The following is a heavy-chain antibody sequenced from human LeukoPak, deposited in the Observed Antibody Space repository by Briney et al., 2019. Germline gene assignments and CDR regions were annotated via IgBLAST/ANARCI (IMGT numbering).Heavy chain of an antibody. D-gene: IGHD3-22*01. CDR1: GYTFTSYD. V-gene: IGHV1-2*02. Sequence: ASVKVSCKASGYTFTSYDINWVRQAPGQGLEWMGWINPNSGDTNFAQKFQGRVTMTRDTSISTAYMELSRLRSDDTAVYYCAREGSSGYYLLYWGQGTLVTVSS. J-gene: IGHJ4*02. CDR3: AREGSSGYYLLY. CDR2: INPNSGDT.